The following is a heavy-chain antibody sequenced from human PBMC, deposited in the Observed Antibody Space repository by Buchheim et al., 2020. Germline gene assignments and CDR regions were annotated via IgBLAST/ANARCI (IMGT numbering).Heavy chain of an antibody. V-gene: IGHV3-30*18. CDR1: GFTFSSYG. Sequence: QVQLVESGGGVVQPGRSLRLSCAASGFTFSSYGMHWVRQAPGKGLEWVAVISYDGSNKYYADSVKGRFTISRDNSKNTLYLQMNSLRAEDTAVYYCAKEGAMGYYYYYGMDVWGQGTT. J-gene: IGHJ6*02. D-gene: IGHD3-16*01. CDR2: ISYDGSNK. CDR3: AKEGAMGYYYYYGMDV.